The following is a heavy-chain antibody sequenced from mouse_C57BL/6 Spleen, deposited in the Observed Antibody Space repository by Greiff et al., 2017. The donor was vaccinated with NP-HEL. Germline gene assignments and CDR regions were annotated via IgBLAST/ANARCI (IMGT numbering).Heavy chain of an antibody. CDR2: IDPEDGDT. V-gene: IGHV14-1*01. J-gene: IGHJ2*01. D-gene: IGHD2-1*01. Sequence: EVQLQQSGAELVRPGASVKLSCTASGFNIKDYYMHWVKQRPEQGLEWIGRIDPEDGDTEYAPKFQGKATMTADTSSNTAYLQLSILTSEDTAVYYCTTICYGNSYDFDYWGQGTTLTVSS. CDR3: TTICYGNSYDFDY. CDR1: GFNIKDYY.